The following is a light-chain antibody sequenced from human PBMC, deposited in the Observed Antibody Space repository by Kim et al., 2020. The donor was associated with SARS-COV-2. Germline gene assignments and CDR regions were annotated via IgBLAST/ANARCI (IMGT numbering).Light chain of an antibody. Sequence: AIRMTQSPSSLSASTGDRVTITCRASQGISSYLAWYQQKPGKAPKLLIYAASTLQSGVPSRFSGSGSGTDFNLTISCLQSEDFATYYWQQYYSYPRTCGQGTKLEI. V-gene: IGKV1-8*01. CDR1: QGISSY. CDR3: QQYYSYPRT. CDR2: AAS. J-gene: IGKJ2*01.